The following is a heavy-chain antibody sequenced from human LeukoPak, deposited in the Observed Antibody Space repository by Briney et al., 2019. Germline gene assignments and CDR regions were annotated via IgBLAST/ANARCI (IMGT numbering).Heavy chain of an antibody. V-gene: IGHV5-51*01. CDR1: GYSFSTYC. Sequence: GESLKISCKGSGYSFSTYCIAWVRQMPGKGLEWMGIIYPGDSDTRYSPSFQGLATISADKSISTAYLQWSSLKASDTAMYYCARLYGSGSFYTHFDNWGQGTLVTVSS. D-gene: IGHD3-10*01. J-gene: IGHJ4*02. CDR3: ARLYGSGSFYTHFDN. CDR2: IYPGDSDT.